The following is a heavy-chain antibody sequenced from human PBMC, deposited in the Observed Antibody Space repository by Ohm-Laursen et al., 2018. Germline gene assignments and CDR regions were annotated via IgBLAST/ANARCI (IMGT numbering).Heavy chain of an antibody. CDR3: ARARLDAFDI. CDR1: GFTFSDYY. J-gene: IGHJ3*02. CDR2: ISSSGTTI. Sequence: SLRLSCTASGFTFSDYYMSWIRQAPGKGLEWVSYISSSGTTIYYADSVKGRFTMSRDNAKNSLYLQMNSLRAEDTAVYYCARARLDAFDIWGQGTMVTVSS. V-gene: IGHV3-11*01.